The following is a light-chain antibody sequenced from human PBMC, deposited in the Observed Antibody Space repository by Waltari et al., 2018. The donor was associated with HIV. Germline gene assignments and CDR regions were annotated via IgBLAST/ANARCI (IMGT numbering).Light chain of an antibody. Sequence: QSVLTQPPSVSAAPGQKVTISCSGSSSNIGNNYVSWYQQLPGTAPKLLIYDNKKRPSGIPDRFSVSKSGTSATLGITGRQTGDEADYYCGTWDSSLSAGVFGGGTKLTVL. J-gene: IGLJ3*02. CDR1: SSNIGNNY. CDR3: GTWDSSLSAGV. V-gene: IGLV1-51*01. CDR2: DNK.